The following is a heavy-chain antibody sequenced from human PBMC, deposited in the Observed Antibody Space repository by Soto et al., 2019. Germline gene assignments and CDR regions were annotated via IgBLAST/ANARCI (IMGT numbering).Heavy chain of an antibody. D-gene: IGHD4-17*01. J-gene: IGHJ2*01. V-gene: IGHV4-31*03. CDR1: GGSISNPSYY. CDR2: IYYIGST. CDR3: ATHPTVSGNFNL. Sequence: QVQLQESGPGLVKSSQILSLTCTVSGGSISNPSYYWSWIRQHPGKGLEWIGYIYYIGSTYYNPSLESRVTISIDTSQNQFSLQLSSVTVADTDVYYCATHPTVSGNFNLWGRGTLVSVSS.